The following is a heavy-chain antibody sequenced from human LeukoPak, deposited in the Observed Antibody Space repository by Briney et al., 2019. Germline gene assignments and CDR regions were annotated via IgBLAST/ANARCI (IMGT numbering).Heavy chain of an antibody. CDR3: ARDRYIVATIDYYYGMDV. J-gene: IGHJ6*02. CDR1: GYTFTGSY. Sequence: ASVKVSCKASGYTFTGSYMHWVRQAPGQGLEGMGWINPNSDGTNYAQKFQGRVTMTRDTSISTAYMELSRLRSDDTAVYYCARDRYIVATIDYYYGMDVWGQGTTVTVSS. CDR2: INPNSDGT. D-gene: IGHD5-12*01. V-gene: IGHV1-2*02.